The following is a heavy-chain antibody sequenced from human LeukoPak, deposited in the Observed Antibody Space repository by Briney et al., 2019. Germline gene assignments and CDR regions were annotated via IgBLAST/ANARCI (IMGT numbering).Heavy chain of an antibody. Sequence: GGSLRLSCAASGFTFSSYWMIWIRQAPGKGLEWVANINEDGSEKNYVDSVMGRFTISRDNAKNSLYLQMNSLRAEDTAVYYCARVAKVGVAAAGTPGAFDIWGQGTMVTVSS. CDR1: GFTFSSYW. J-gene: IGHJ3*02. CDR3: ARVAKVGVAAAGTPGAFDI. V-gene: IGHV3-7*01. CDR2: INEDGSEK. D-gene: IGHD6-13*01.